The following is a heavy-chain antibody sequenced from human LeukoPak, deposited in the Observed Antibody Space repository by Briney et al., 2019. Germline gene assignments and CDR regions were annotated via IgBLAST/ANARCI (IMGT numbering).Heavy chain of an antibody. D-gene: IGHD3-10*01. CDR3: AKGGGYGSGTYSED. CDR1: GFIFSTYG. J-gene: IGHJ4*02. V-gene: IGHV3-23*01. Sequence: LPGGSLRLSCAASGFIFSTYGMTWFRQAPGRGLEWVSGISGSGLNTYYADSVKGRFTSSRDNSKNMLYLQMNSLRAEDTAVYYCAKGGGYGSGTYSEDWGQGILVTVSS. CDR2: ISGSGLNT.